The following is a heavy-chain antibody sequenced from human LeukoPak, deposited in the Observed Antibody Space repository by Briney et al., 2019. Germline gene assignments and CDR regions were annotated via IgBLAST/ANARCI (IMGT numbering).Heavy chain of an antibody. CDR2: IYYSGST. CDR3: AKKDVVVVAGQLGWFDP. Sequence: SETLSLTCTVSGGSISSSSYYWGWIRQPPGKGLEWIGSIYYSGSTYYNPSLKSRVTISVDTSKNQFSLKLSSVTAADTAVYYCAKKDVVVVAGQLGWFDPWGQGTLVTVSS. J-gene: IGHJ5*02. D-gene: IGHD2-15*01. CDR1: GGSISSSSYY. V-gene: IGHV4-39*01.